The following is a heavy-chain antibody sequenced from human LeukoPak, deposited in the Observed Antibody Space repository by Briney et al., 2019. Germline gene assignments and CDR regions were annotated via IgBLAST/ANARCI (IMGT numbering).Heavy chain of an antibody. Sequence: GGSLRLSCAASGFTFSSYAMHWVRQAPGKGLEWVAVISYDGSNKYYADSVKGRFTISRDDSKNTLYLQMNSLRAEDTAVYYCAKDRPPVGALLHFDYWGQGTLVTVSS. CDR1: GFTFSSYA. D-gene: IGHD1-26*01. CDR3: AKDRPPVGALLHFDY. V-gene: IGHV3-30-3*01. J-gene: IGHJ4*02. CDR2: ISYDGSNK.